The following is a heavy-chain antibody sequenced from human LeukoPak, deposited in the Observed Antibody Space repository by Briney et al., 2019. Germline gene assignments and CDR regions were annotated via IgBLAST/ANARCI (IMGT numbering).Heavy chain of an antibody. CDR1: GFTFSAYE. D-gene: IGHD3-10*01. CDR3: AKSGYGSGPLDYYYYYYMDV. V-gene: IGHV3-48*03. J-gene: IGHJ6*03. CDR2: IGSSGSTV. Sequence: PGGSLRLSCAASGFTFSAYEMNWVRQAPGKGLEWVSYIGSSGSTVYYADSVKGRFTISRDNSKNTLYLQMNSLRAEDTAVYYCAKSGYGSGPLDYYYYYYMDVWGKGTTVTISS.